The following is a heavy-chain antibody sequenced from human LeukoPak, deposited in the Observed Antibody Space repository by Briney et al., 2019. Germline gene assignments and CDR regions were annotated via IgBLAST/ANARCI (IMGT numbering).Heavy chain of an antibody. CDR3: ARATPGSWFDP. D-gene: IGHD2-2*01. CDR1: GGSISGGGYY. J-gene: IGHJ5*02. Sequence: SETLSLTCTVSGGSISGGGYYWSWTRQHPGKGLEWIGYIYYTGSPYYNPSLKSRVTISVDTSKNQFSLKLSSVTAADTAVYYCARATPGSWFDPWGQGTLVTVSS. V-gene: IGHV4-31*03. CDR2: IYYTGSP.